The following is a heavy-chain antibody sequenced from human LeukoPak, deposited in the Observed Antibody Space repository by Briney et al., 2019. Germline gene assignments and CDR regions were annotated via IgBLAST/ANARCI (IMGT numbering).Heavy chain of an antibody. V-gene: IGHV3-7*01. J-gene: IGHJ4*02. Sequence: GGSLRLSCAASGFTFSTYWMAWVRQAPGKGLEWVANIREDESAKHQADSVKGRFTISRDNAQNSVYLQMSSLRGEDTAVYYCARDVGGSLDYWGQGTLVTVSS. D-gene: IGHD1-26*01. CDR1: GFTFSTYW. CDR2: IREDESAK. CDR3: ARDVGGSLDY.